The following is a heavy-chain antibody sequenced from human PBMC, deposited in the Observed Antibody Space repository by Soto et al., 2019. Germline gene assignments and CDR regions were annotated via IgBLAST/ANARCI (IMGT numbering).Heavy chain of an antibody. CDR3: AHRLCDSSCYWDVGYFDY. J-gene: IGHJ4*02. CDR2: SYWDDDK. CDR1: GFSLSTSGVG. V-gene: IGHV2-5*02. D-gene: IGHD3-22*01. Sequence: QITLKESGPTLVKPTQTLTLTCTFSGFSLSTSGVGVGWIRQPPGKALECLALSYWDDDKRYSPSLKSRLTITKDTSKNQVVLTMTHMDPVDTATYFCAHRLCDSSCYWDVGYFDYWGRVTLVTVSS.